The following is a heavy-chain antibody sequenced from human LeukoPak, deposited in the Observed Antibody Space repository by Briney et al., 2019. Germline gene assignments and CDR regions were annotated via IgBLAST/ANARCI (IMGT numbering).Heavy chain of an antibody. V-gene: IGHV3-23*01. J-gene: IGHJ4*02. CDR3: AKNKDWNDEELDY. Sequence: ETAGSLRLSCAASGFTFSDLWMSWVRQAPGKGLEWVSAISGSGGSTYYADSVKGRLTISRDNSKNTLYLQMNSLRAEDTAVYYCAKNKDWNDEELDYWGQGTLVTVSS. CDR2: ISGSGGST. CDR1: GFTFSDLW. D-gene: IGHD1-1*01.